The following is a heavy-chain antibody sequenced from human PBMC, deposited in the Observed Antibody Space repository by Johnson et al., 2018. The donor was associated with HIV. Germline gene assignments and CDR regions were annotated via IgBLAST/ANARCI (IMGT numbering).Heavy chain of an antibody. J-gene: IGHJ3*02. Sequence: QVQLVESGGGVVQPGRSLRLSCAASGFTFSSYAMHWVRRAPGKGLEWVAIITYDGSNKYYADSVKGRFTISRDNSKNTRYLQMNSLRAEDTAVYYWARDSGKKRSSSPGPDAFDIWGQGTMVTVSS. D-gene: IGHD6-6*01. CDR1: GFTFSSYA. CDR3: ARDSGKKRSSSPGPDAFDI. V-gene: IGHV3-30*04. CDR2: ITYDGSNK.